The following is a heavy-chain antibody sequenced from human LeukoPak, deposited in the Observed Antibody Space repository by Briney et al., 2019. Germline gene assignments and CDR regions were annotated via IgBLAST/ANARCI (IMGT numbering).Heavy chain of an antibody. D-gene: IGHD4-17*01. CDR2: ISSGGTTI. CDR3: ARARTTRGFDY. V-gene: IGHV3-48*03. J-gene: IGHJ4*02. Sequence: GGSLRLSCAASGMSFSSYEMNWVRQAPGKGLEWVSYISSGGTTIYYADSVKGRFTISRDNSKNTLYLQMNSLRAEDTAVYYCARARTTRGFDYWGQGTLVTVSS. CDR1: GMSFSSYE.